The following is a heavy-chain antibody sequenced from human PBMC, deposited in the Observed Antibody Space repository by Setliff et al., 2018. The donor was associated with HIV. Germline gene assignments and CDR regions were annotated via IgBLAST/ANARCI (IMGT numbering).Heavy chain of an antibody. Sequence: GASVKVSCKASGYIFTDYYIHWVRQAPGKGLEWMANFDPEDGETFYAQKFQGRLTMTEDTSTDTAYMELSSLRSDDTAMYYCATDPGYSSAWYSESFQHWGQGTVVTVSS. CDR3: ATDPGYSSAWYSESFQH. CDR2: FDPEDGET. D-gene: IGHD6-13*01. CDR1: GYIFTDYY. J-gene: IGHJ1*01. V-gene: IGHV1-24*01.